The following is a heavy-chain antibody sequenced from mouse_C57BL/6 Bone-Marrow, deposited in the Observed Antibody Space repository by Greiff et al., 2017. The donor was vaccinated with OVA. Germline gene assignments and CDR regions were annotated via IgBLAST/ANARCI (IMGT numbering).Heavy chain of an antibody. CDR2: IYPGSGNT. D-gene: IGHD2-3*01. CDR3: ARLRWLLRYFDY. CDR1: GYTFTDYY. J-gene: IGHJ2*01. Sequence: QVQLQQSGPELVKPGASVTISCKASGYTFTDYYINWVKQRPGTGLEWIGWIYPGSGNTKYNEKLKGKATLTVDTSSSTAYMQLSSLTSEDSAVYFCARLRWLLRYFDYWGQGTTLTVSS. V-gene: IGHV1-84*01.